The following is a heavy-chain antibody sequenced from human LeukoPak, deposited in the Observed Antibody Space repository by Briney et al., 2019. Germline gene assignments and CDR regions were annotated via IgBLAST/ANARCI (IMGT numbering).Heavy chain of an antibody. CDR1: GFTFSDHY. J-gene: IGHJ6*02. Sequence: PGGSLRLSCAASGFTFSDHYMSWIRQSPGKGLEWVSYISRSSSYTYYADSVKGRFTISRDDAKNSLYLRMNSLRAEDTAVYYCARGHYGMDVWGQGTTVTVSS. CDR3: ARGHYGMDV. V-gene: IGHV3-11*05. CDR2: ISRSSSYT.